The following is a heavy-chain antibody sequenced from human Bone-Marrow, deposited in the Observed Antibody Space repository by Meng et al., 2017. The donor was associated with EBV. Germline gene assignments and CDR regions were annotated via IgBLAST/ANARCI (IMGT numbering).Heavy chain of an antibody. CDR2: IYWDDDK. D-gene: IGHD2-21*01. J-gene: IGHJ4*02. CDR3: AHRRDYSYFDY. V-gene: IGHV2-5*02. Sequence: QITLKESGPTLVKPTQTLTLTCTFSGFSLSTSGVGVGWIRQPPGKALEWLAVIYWDDDKRYSPSLKSRLTITKDTSKQQVVLTMTNMDPVDTATYYCAHRRDYSYFDYWGQGTLVTVSS. CDR1: GFSLSTSGVG.